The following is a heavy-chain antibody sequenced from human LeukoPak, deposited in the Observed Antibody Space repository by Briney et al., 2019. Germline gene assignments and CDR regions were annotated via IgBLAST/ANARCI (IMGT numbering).Heavy chain of an antibody. D-gene: IGHD6-13*01. J-gene: IGHJ4*02. CDR1: GFTFSSYA. V-gene: IGHV3-30-3*01. CDR2: ISYDGSNK. Sequence: GGSLRLSCAASGFTFSSYAMHWVRQPPGKGLEWVAVISYDGSNKYYADSVKGRFTISRDNSKNTLYLQMNSLRAEDTAVYYCANGGIAAANYWGQGTLVTVSS. CDR3: ANGGIAAANY.